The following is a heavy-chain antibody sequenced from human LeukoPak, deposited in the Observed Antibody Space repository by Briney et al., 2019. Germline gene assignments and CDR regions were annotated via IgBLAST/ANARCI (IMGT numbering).Heavy chain of an antibody. Sequence: PSETLSLTCTVSGGSISSYYWSWIRQPPGKGLEWIGYIYYSGSTNYNPSLKSRVTISVDTSKNQFSLKLSSVTAADTAVYYCARREYSSSSAFDYWGQGTLVTVSS. CDR2: IYYSGST. J-gene: IGHJ4*02. D-gene: IGHD6-6*01. V-gene: IGHV4-59*08. CDR1: GGSISSYY. CDR3: ARREYSSSSAFDY.